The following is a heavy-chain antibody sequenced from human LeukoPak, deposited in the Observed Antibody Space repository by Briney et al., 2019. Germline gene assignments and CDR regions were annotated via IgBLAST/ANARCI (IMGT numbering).Heavy chain of an antibody. CDR3: AKDRFGIAAAGTNWFDP. D-gene: IGHD6-13*01. Sequence: GGSLRLSCAASGFTFGSYGMHWVRQAPGKGLEWVAVISYDGSNKYYADSVKGRFTISRDNSKNTLYLQMNSLRAEDTAVYYCAKDRFGIAAAGTNWFDPWGQGTLVTVSS. V-gene: IGHV3-30*18. CDR2: ISYDGSNK. J-gene: IGHJ5*02. CDR1: GFTFGSYG.